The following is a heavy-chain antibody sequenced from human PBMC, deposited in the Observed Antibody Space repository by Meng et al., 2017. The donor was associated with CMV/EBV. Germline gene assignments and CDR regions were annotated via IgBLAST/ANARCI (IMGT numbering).Heavy chain of an antibody. CDR2: IGSSSSYI. D-gene: IGHD2-2*01. CDR1: GFTFSSYS. Sequence: LSLTCAASGFTFSSYSMNWVRQAPGKGLEWVSSIGSSSSYIYYADSVKGRFTISRDNAKNSLYLQMNSLRAEDTAVYYCARDLVEYCSSTSCYSENYYYYGMDVWGQGTTVTVSS. V-gene: IGHV3-21*01. J-gene: IGHJ6*02. CDR3: ARDLVEYCSSTSCYSENYYYYGMDV.